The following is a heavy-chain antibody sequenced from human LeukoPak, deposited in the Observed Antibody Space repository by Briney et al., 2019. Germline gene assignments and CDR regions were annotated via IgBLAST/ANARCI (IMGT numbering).Heavy chain of an antibody. CDR3: ARTISTGIAVAAKGY. CDR1: GFTFSRYW. Sequence: PGGSLRLSCAASGFTFSRYWMTWVRQAPGKGLEWVANIKQDGSEKYYVDSVKGRFTISRDNAKNSLYLQMNSLRAEDTAVYYCARTISTGIAVAAKGYWGQGTLVTVSS. V-gene: IGHV3-7*01. CDR2: IKQDGSEK. J-gene: IGHJ4*02. D-gene: IGHD6-19*01.